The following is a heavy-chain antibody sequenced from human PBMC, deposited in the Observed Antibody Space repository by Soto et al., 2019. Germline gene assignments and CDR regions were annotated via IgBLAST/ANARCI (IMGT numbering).Heavy chain of an antibody. J-gene: IGHJ5*02. Sequence: QVQLVQSGAEVKKPGSSVKVSCKASGGTFSSYAISWVRQAPGQGLEWMGGIIPIFGTANYAQKFQGRATITADESTSTAYMELSSMRSEDTAVYYCARAIATMVRGALNWFDPWGQGTLVTVSS. CDR1: GGTFSSYA. D-gene: IGHD3-10*01. CDR3: ARAIATMVRGALNWFDP. CDR2: IIPIFGTA. V-gene: IGHV1-69*01.